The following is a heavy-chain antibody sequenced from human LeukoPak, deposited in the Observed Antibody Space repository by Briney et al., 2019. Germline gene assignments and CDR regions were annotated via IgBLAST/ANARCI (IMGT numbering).Heavy chain of an antibody. V-gene: IGHV6-1*01. CDR3: ARGTGSLDY. Sequence: SQTLSLTCAISGDSVSSKSASWNWIRQSPSRGLEWLGRTYSRSKWFNDYAVSVKSRISINPDASKNQFSLHLTSVTPDDTAVYFCARGTGSLDYWGQGTLVTVSS. CDR2: TYSRSKWFN. D-gene: IGHD1-26*01. J-gene: IGHJ4*02. CDR1: GDSVSSKSAS.